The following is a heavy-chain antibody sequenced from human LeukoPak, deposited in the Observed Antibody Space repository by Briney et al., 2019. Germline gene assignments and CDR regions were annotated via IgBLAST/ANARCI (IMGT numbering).Heavy chain of an antibody. J-gene: IGHJ5*02. CDR2: IWYSGFT. D-gene: IGHD4/OR15-4a*01. CDR3: ARVRDWFDP. CDR1: GVSLSDYY. Sequence: SETLSLTCAVYGVSLSDYYWSWIRQPPGKGLEWIGYIWYSGFTYYNPSLKSRVTISVDTSKDQFFLKLSSVTAADTAMYYCARVRDWFDPWGQGTLVTVSS. V-gene: IGHV4-34*01.